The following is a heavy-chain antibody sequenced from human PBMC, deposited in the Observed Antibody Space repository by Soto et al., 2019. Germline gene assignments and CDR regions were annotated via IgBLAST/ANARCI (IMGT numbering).Heavy chain of an antibody. CDR2: ISGSGGST. Sequence: GGSLRLSFAASGFTFSSYAMSWVRQAPGKGLGWVSAISGSGGSTYYADSVKGRFTISRDDAKNTLYLQMNSLRAEDTAVYYCAKGIAAAGTIGYGMDVGGQGTTVTVSS. V-gene: IGHV3-23*01. CDR1: GFTFSSYA. J-gene: IGHJ6*02. D-gene: IGHD6-13*01. CDR3: AKGIAAAGTIGYGMDV.